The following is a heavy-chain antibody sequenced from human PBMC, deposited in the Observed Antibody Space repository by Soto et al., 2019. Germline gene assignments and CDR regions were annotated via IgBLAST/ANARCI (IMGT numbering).Heavy chain of an antibody. J-gene: IGHJ4*02. CDR2: IYPGDSDT. CDR3: ARLNNSICSGGSCYTGSFDY. Sequence: SGESLKISCKGSGYSFTSYWVGWVRQMPGKGLEWMGIIYPGDSDTRYSPSFQGQVTISADKSISTAYLQWSSLKASDTAMYYCARLNNSICSGGSCYTGSFDYWGQGTLVTVSS. V-gene: IGHV5-51*01. CDR1: GYSFTSYW. D-gene: IGHD2-15*01.